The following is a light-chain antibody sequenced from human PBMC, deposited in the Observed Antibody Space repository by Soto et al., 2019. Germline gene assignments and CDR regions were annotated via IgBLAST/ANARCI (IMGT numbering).Light chain of an antibody. CDR1: SSNIGAGYD. J-gene: IGLJ1*01. CDR2: GNS. V-gene: IGLV1-40*01. CDR3: SSFTGTTTLDV. Sequence: QSVLTQPPSVSGAPGQRVTISCTGSSSNIGAGYDVHWYQQLPGTAPKLLIYGNSNRPSGVPDRFSGSKSGNTAFLTISGLQPEDEADYYCSSFTGTTTLDVFGTGAKATVL.